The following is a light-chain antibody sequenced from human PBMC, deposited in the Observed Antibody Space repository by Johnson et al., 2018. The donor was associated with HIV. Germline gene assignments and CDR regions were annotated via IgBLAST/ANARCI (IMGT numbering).Light chain of an antibody. CDR3: GTWDISLSVGYV. V-gene: IGLV1-51*02. Sequence: TISCSGSSSNIGNNYVSWYQQLPGTAPKLLIYENNKRPSGIPDRFSGSKSGTSATLGITGLQTGDEADYYCGTWDISLSVGYVFGTGTKVTVL. J-gene: IGLJ1*01. CDR2: ENN. CDR1: SSNIGNNY.